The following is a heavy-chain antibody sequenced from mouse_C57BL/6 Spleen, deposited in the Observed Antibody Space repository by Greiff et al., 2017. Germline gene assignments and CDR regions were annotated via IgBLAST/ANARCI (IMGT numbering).Heavy chain of an antibody. CDR1: GYSITSGYY. CDR2: ISYDGSN. Sequence: EVKLEESGPGLVKPSQSLSLTCSVTGYSITSGYYWNWLRQFPGNKLEWMGYISYDGSNNYNPSLKNRISITRDTSKNQFFLKLNSVTTEDTATYYCARGGLLRLVGDAMDDWGQGTSVTVSS. V-gene: IGHV3-6*01. J-gene: IGHJ4*01. CDR3: ARGGLLRLVGDAMDD. D-gene: IGHD1-2*01.